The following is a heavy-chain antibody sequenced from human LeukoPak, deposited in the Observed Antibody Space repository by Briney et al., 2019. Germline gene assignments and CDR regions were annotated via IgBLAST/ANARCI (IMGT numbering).Heavy chain of an antibody. CDR1: GFTFSSYE. V-gene: IGHV3-48*03. CDR2: ISSSGSTI. D-gene: IGHD6-13*01. Sequence: PGGSLRLSCAASGFTFSSYEVNWVRQAPGKGLEWVSYISSSGSTIYYADSVKGRFTISRDNAKNSLYLQMNSLRAEDTAVYYCARDISVAAAGTPGMDVWGKGTTVTISS. J-gene: IGHJ6*04. CDR3: ARDISVAAAGTPGMDV.